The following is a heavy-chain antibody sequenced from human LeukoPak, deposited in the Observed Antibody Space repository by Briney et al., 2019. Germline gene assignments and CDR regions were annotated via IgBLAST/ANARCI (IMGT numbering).Heavy chain of an antibody. V-gene: IGHV3-9*03. CDR1: GFTFDDFA. CDR2: ISWNSGTI. D-gene: IGHD2-2*01. J-gene: IGHJ4*02. CDR3: AEGYCLSASCYADY. Sequence: GGSLRLSCVASGFTFDDFAMHWVRQSPGKGLEWVSVISWNSGTIGYADSVKGRFTISRDNAKKSLYLQMNSLTTEDMAFYYCAEGYCLSASCYADYWGQGTLVTVTS.